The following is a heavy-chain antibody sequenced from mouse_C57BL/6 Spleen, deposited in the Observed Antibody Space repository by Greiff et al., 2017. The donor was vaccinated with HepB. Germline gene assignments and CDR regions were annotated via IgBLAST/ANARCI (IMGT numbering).Heavy chain of an antibody. CDR2: INPGSGGT. CDR3: ARWGDDYYAMDY. V-gene: IGHV1-54*01. D-gene: IGHD3-3*01. CDR1: LYSFTNYL. J-gene: IGHJ4*01. Sequence: TSFHFSFTSSLYSFTNYLIDLLNHMPLHVLECIGVINPGSGGTNYNEKFKGKATLTADKSSSTAYMQLSSLTSEDSAVYFCARWGDDYYAMDYWGQGTSVTVSS.